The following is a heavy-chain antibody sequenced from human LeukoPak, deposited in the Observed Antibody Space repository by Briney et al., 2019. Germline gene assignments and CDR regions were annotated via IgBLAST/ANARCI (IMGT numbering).Heavy chain of an antibody. J-gene: IGHJ4*02. CDR2: ISAYNGNT. Sequence: ASVKVSCKASGYTFTSYGISWVRQAPGQGLEWMGWISAYNGNTNYAQKLQGRVTMTTDTSTSTAYMELRSLKASDTAMYYCARLPSFDWFPHDGYFDYWGQGTLVTVSS. CDR1: GYTFTSYG. V-gene: IGHV1-18*01. D-gene: IGHD3-9*01. CDR3: ARLPSFDWFPHDGYFDY.